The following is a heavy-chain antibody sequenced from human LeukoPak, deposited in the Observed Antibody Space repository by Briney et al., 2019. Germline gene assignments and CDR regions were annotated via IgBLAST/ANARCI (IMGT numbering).Heavy chain of an antibody. Sequence: GSLRLSCVASGFTFSYAWMNWVRQAPGKGLEWIGYIYYSGSTNYNPSLKSRVTISVDTSKNQFSLKLSSVTAADTAVYYCARALSYGQYYYYGMDVWGQGTTVTVSS. J-gene: IGHJ6*02. CDR1: GFTFSYAW. CDR2: IYYSGST. D-gene: IGHD5-18*01. CDR3: ARALSYGQYYYYGMDV. V-gene: IGHV4-59*01.